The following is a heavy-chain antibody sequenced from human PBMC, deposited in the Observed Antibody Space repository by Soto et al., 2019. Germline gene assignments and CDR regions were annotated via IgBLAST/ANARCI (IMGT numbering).Heavy chain of an antibody. V-gene: IGHV4-39*01. CDR3: ARHYCSTASCYVGNNWFDP. D-gene: IGHD2-2*01. J-gene: IGHJ5*02. CDR1: GGSISSSGSY. CDR2: FNYRGST. Sequence: SETLSLTCTVSGGSISSSGSYWAWIRQPPGKGLEWIANFNYRGSTYYNPSLKSRVTISVDTSKNQFSLKLGSVTAADTAVYYCARHYCSTASCYVGNNWFDPWGQGTLVTVSS.